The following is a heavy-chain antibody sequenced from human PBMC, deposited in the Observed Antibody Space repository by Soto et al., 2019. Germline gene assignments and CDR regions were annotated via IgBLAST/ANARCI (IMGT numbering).Heavy chain of an antibody. Sequence: EVQLVESGGGLVQPGGSLRLSCAASGFTFSSYAMHWVRQAPGKGLEYVSVISSNGGTTYYANSVKGRFTLSRDNSTNILSLQMASLRADDMAVYYCARVRQSYGDYDYWGQGTLVTVSA. D-gene: IGHD4-17*01. J-gene: IGHJ4*02. CDR1: GFTFSSYA. CDR2: ISSNGGTT. CDR3: ARVRQSYGDYDY. V-gene: IGHV3-64*01.